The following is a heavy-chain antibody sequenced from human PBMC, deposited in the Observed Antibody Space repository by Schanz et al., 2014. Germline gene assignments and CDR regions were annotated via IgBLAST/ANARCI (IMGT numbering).Heavy chain of an antibody. D-gene: IGHD5-18*01. CDR1: GFTFSRYW. CDR2: LNFDETYT. V-gene: IGHV3-74*01. CDR3: ARGGADSAMAHEY. Sequence: EVQLVESWGELIQPGGSLRLSCEASGFTFSRYWMHWVRQAPGKGLEWVSRLNFDETYTSYADSVKGRFTISRDNAKNTVYLQMTSLRVEDTAVYYCARGGADSAMAHEYWGRGTLVTVSS. J-gene: IGHJ4*02.